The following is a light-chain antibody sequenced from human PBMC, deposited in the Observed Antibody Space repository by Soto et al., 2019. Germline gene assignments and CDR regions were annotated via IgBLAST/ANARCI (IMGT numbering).Light chain of an antibody. CDR1: SSDFGGYNY. V-gene: IGLV2-11*01. J-gene: IGLJ1*01. CDR2: DVS. CDR3: CSYAGTFYV. Sequence: QSALTQPRSVTGSPGQSVTISCTGTSSDFGGYNYVSWYQHHPGKAPKLMIYDVSERPSGVPDRFYGSKSGNTASLTISGLQAEDEADYYGCSYAGTFYVFANGTKVTVL.